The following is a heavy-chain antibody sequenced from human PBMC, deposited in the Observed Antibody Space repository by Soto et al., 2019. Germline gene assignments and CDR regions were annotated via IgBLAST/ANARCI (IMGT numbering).Heavy chain of an antibody. J-gene: IGHJ4*02. CDR2: ISSNGATP. Sequence: QVQLVESGGGVVQPGRSLRLSCAASGLTFTSYAMHWVRQAQGKGLEWVAAISSNGATPFYADSVKGRFTVSKDNSKNTLTLQMDSLRGDDTAIYYWARAPWCSGGVCCSLIDFWGQGTLVTVSS. CDR1: GLTFTSYA. D-gene: IGHD2-15*01. CDR3: ARAPWCSGGVCCSLIDF. V-gene: IGHV3-30-3*01.